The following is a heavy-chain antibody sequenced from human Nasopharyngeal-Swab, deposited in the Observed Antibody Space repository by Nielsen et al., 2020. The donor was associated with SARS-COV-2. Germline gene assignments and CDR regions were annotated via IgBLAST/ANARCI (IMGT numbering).Heavy chain of an antibody. CDR2: ISSSGSTI. V-gene: IGHV3-48*03. J-gene: IGHJ6*02. CDR1: GFTFSSYE. Sequence: GESLNISCAAPGFTFSSYEMNWVRQAPGQGLEWVSYISSSGSTIYYADPVKGRFTISRDNAKNSLYLQMNSLRAEDTPVYYCAREGDGMDVWGQGTTVTVSS. D-gene: IGHD3-16*01. CDR3: AREGDGMDV.